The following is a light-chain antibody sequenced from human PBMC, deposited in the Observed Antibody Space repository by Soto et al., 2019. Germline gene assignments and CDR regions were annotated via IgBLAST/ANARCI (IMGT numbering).Light chain of an antibody. CDR3: QQSNSFPLT. Sequence: DIQMTQSPSSVSASVGDRVTITCRASQGISSRLAWYQQKPGKAPNLLIYAASSLQSGAPSRFSGSGSETDFTLTIGSLQPEDFATYYCQQSNSFPLTFGGGTKVDIK. CDR2: AAS. V-gene: IGKV1-12*01. CDR1: QGISSR. J-gene: IGKJ4*01.